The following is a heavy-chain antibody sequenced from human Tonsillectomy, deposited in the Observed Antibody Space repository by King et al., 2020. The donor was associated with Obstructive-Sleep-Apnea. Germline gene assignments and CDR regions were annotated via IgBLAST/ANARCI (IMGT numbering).Heavy chain of an antibody. CDR2: IKIDGSEK. CDR1: GFTFSTHW. Sequence: VQLVESGGGLVQPGGSLRLSCAASGFTFSTHWMSWVRQAPGKGLEWVANIKIDGSEKYYGDSVKGRFSISRGNGKTSLYLQMNSLRAEDTAVYFCAREQWLAPSGYFDFWGQGALVTVSS. V-gene: IGHV3-7*03. J-gene: IGHJ4*02. CDR3: AREQWLAPSGYFDF. D-gene: IGHD6-19*01.